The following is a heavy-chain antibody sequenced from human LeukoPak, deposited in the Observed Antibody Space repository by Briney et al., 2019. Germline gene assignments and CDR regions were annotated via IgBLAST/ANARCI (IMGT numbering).Heavy chain of an antibody. CDR1: GGSISSYY. D-gene: IGHD3-22*01. CDR2: IYYSGST. J-gene: IGHJ4*02. CDR3: ARASYYDSSGYYFDY. V-gene: IGHV4-59*01. Sequence: SETLSLTCTVSGGSISSYYWSWIRQPPGKGLEWIGYIYYSGSTNYNPSLKSRVTISVDTSKNQFSLKLSSVTAADTAVYYCARASYYDSSGYYFDYWGQGTLVTDSS.